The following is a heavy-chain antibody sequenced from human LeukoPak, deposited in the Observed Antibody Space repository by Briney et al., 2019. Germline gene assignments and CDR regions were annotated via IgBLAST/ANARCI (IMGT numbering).Heavy chain of an antibody. J-gene: IGHJ3*02. CDR1: GYTLTELS. Sequence: ASVKVSCKVSGYTLTELSMHWVRQAPGKGLEWMGGFDPEDGETIYAQKFQGRVTVTEDTSTDTAYMELSSLRSEDTAVYYCATEIGRRNAAGAFDIWGQGTMVTVSS. D-gene: IGHD6-13*01. CDR3: ATEIGRRNAAGAFDI. CDR2: FDPEDGET. V-gene: IGHV1-24*01.